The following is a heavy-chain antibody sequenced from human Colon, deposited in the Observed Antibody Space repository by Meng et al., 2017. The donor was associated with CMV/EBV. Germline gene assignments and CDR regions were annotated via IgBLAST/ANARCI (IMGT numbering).Heavy chain of an antibody. J-gene: IGHJ4*02. CDR2: INHSGTT. CDR1: GGSFTNYY. CDR3: ARGWVRDRSSLHFDY. D-gene: IGHD6-6*01. Sequence: VPLQQLASGLLNLSETLSLPCALYGGSFTNYYWSWIRQPPGKGLEWIAEINHSGTTYYNPSLKSRVTLSLDSSTNQFSLKLSSVTAADAAIYYCARGWVRDRSSLHFDYWGQGTLVTVSS. V-gene: IGHV4-34*01.